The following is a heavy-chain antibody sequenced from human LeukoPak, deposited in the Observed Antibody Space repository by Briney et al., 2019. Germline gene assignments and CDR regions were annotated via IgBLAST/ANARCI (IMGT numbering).Heavy chain of an antibody. CDR1: GFPFSIYW. CDR2: INSDGGRT. Sequence: GGPLRLSCTASGFPFSIYWMHWVRQAPGKGLVWVSSINSDGGRTSYADSVKGRFTIFRDNAKNTLYLQMNSLRAEDTAVYYCARRIQGMAPYYFDYWGQGTLVTVSS. D-gene: IGHD5-24*01. J-gene: IGHJ4*02. V-gene: IGHV3-74*01. CDR3: ARRIQGMAPYYFDY.